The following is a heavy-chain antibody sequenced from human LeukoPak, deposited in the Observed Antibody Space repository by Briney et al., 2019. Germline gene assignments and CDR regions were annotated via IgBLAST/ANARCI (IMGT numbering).Heavy chain of an antibody. V-gene: IGHV3-48*01. D-gene: IGHD6-6*01. CDR3: AGSGNIAARYYYYMDV. CDR1: GFTFSSYA. J-gene: IGHJ6*03. CDR2: ISSTSSTI. Sequence: GGSLRLSCAASGFTFSSYAMNWVRQAPGKGLEGVSYISSTSSTIYYADSVKGRFTISRDNAKNSLYLQMNSLRAEDTAVYYCAGSGNIAARYYYYMDVWGKGTTVTVSS.